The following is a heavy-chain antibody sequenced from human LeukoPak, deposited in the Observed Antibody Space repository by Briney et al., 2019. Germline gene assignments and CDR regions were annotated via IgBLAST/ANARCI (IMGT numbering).Heavy chain of an antibody. D-gene: IGHD2-15*01. J-gene: IGHJ4*02. CDR1: GFTFSRYG. CDR2: IWYDGSNK. Sequence: GGSLRLSCAASGFTFSRYGMHWVRQAPGKGLEWVAVIWYDGSNKYYADSVKGRFTISRDNSKNTLYLQMNSLRAEDTAVYYCAKSLFSVGRDFDYWGQGTLVTASS. V-gene: IGHV3-33*06. CDR3: AKSLFSVGRDFDY.